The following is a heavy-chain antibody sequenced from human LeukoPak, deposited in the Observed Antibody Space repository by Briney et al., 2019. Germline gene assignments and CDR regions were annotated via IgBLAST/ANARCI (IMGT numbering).Heavy chain of an antibody. CDR1: GGSISSHY. D-gene: IGHD3-9*01. Sequence: PSETLSLTCPVSGGSISSHYWSWIRQPPGKGLEWIGYIYYSGSTNYNPSLKSRVTISVDTSKNQFSLKLSSVTAADTAVYYCASLYYDILTGPNWFDPWGQGTLVTVSS. CDR3: ASLYYDILTGPNWFDP. J-gene: IGHJ5*02. V-gene: IGHV4-59*11. CDR2: IYYSGST.